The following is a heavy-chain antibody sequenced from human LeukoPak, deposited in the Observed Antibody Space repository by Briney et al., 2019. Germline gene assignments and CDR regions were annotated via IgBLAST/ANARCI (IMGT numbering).Heavy chain of an antibody. D-gene: IGHD7-27*01. CDR3: STYKNWVAGDV. J-gene: IGHJ6*02. CDR2: MKDDGSET. V-gene: IGHV3-7*01. Sequence: PGGSLRLSCGASGFTFSETWMNWVRQAPGKGLEWVAAMKDDGSETDYVDSVKGRFTISRDNAKNSLYLQMNSLRAEDTAVYYCSTYKNWVAGDVWGQGTTVSVSS. CDR1: GFTFSETW.